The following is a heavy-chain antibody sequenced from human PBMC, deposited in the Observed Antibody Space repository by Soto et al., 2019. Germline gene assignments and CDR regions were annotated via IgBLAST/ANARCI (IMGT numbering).Heavy chain of an antibody. D-gene: IGHD5-18*01. CDR3: AASPDSYGSYCFDY. J-gene: IGHJ4*02. CDR2: IVVGSGNT. V-gene: IGHV1-58*01. CDR1: GFTFTSSA. Sequence: QMQLVQSGPEVKKPGTSVKVSCKASGFTFTSSAVQWVRQARGQRLEWIGWIVVGSGNTNYAQKFQERVTITRDMSTSTAYMKLSSLRSKDTAVYYCAASPDSYGSYCFDYWGQGTLVTVSS.